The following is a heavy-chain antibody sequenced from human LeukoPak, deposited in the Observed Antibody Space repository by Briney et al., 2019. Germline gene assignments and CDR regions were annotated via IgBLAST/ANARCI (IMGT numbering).Heavy chain of an antibody. J-gene: IGHJ4*02. CDR2: ISGSGGST. D-gene: IGHD2-2*02. Sequence: GGSLRLSCAASGFTFSSYAMSWVRQAAGKGLEWVSAISGSGGSTYYADSVKGRFTISRDNSKNTLYLQMNSLRAEDTAVYYCAKYAGGYCSSTSCYSDYWGQGTLVTVSS. V-gene: IGHV3-23*01. CDR3: AKYAGGYCSSTSCYSDY. CDR1: GFTFSSYA.